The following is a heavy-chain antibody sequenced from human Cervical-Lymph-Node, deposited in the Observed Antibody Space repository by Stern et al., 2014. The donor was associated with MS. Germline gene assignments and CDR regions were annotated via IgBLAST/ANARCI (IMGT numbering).Heavy chain of an antibody. D-gene: IGHD1-14*01. J-gene: IGHJ4*02. CDR3: ASSEN. CDR1: GFTFSGSA. Sequence: EVQLVESGGGLVQPGGSLKLSCEASGFTFSGSAMHWVRQASGKGLEWVGRIRSKAHSYATVYAASVKGRFTISRDDSKNTAYLQMNSLKTEDTAVYYCASSENWGQGTLVTVSS. V-gene: IGHV3-73*02. CDR2: IRSKAHSYAT.